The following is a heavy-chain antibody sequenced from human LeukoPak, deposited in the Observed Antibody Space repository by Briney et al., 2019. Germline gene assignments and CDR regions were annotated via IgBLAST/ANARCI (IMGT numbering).Heavy chain of an antibody. CDR1: GFTSTSYS. CDR2: ISDSSSYI. CDR3: AREGGWNLPTLVY. D-gene: IGHD2-15*01. V-gene: IGHV3-21*06. J-gene: IGHJ4*02. Sequence: GGSLRLSCAASGFTSTSYSMNWVRQAPGKGLEWVSSISDSSSYIYYADSVKGRFTISRDNAKNSLYLHMNSLRAEDTAVYYCAREGGWNLPTLVYWGQGTLVTVSS.